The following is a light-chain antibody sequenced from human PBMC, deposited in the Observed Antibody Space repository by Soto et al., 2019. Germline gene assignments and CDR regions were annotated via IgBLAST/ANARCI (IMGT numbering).Light chain of an antibody. J-gene: IGKJ5*01. CDR3: KQYNTWPPFT. CDR1: QGISRN. V-gene: IGKV3-15*01. CDR2: GAS. Sequence: IVMTQSPATLSVSPWEIATLSFRASQGISRNLAWYQQKPGQAPRLLILGASTKATGIPARFSGSGSGTEFTLTIRSLQSEDFAVYYCKQYNTWPPFTFGQGTRLEI.